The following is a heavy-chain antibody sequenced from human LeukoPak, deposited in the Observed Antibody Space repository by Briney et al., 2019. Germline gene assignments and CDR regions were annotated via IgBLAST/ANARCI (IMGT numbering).Heavy chain of an antibody. CDR3: AKSSRGGYRGYFDY. CDR1: GFTFSSYA. Sequence: GGSLRLSCAASGFTFSSYAMNWVRQAPGKGLEWVSVISGSGGSTYYADSVKGRFTISRDNSKNTLYLQMNSLRAEDTAVYYCAKSSRGGYRGYFDYWGQGTLVTVSS. CDR2: ISGSGGST. J-gene: IGHJ4*02. D-gene: IGHD5-12*01. V-gene: IGHV3-23*01.